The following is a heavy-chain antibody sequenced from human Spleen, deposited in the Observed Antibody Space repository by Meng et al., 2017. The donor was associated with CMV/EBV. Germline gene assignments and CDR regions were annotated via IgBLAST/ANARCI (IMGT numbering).Heavy chain of an antibody. D-gene: IGHD2-2*01. CDR1: GFTFRNYG. CDR3: AKDWSRYCSSASCYRPWFDP. CDR2: IRYDGSDK. J-gene: IGHJ5*02. Sequence: GESLKISCSASGFTFRNYGMHWVRQAPGMGLEWLAFIRYDGSDKYFADSVKARFAVSRDNFKNTVYLQMDSLRAEDTAVYYCAKDWSRYCSSASCYRPWFDPWGQGTLVTVSS. V-gene: IGHV3-30*02.